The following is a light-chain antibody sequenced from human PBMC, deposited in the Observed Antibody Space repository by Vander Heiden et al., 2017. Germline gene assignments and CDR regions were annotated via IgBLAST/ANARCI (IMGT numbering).Light chain of an antibody. CDR2: GNS. Sequence: QSVLTQPPSLSGAPGQRVPISCTAGSYNIGAGYDVHWYQQLPGTAPKLLIYGNSNRPSGVPDRFSGSKSGTSASLAITGLQAEDEADYYCQSYDSSLSVSVVFGGGTKLTVL. J-gene: IGLJ2*01. CDR1: SYNIGAGYD. V-gene: IGLV1-40*01. CDR3: QSYDSSLSVSVV.